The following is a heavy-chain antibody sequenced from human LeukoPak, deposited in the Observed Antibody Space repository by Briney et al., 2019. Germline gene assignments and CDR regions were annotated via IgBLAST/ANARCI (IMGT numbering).Heavy chain of an antibody. Sequence: SETLSLTCTVSGGSISSYYWSWIRQPPGKGLEWIGYIYYSGSTNYNPSLKSRVTISVDTSKNQFSLKLSSVTAADTAVYYCARGGSYSSDAFDIWGQGTTVTVSS. CDR3: ARGGSYSSDAFDI. CDR2: IYYSGST. CDR1: GGSISSYY. V-gene: IGHV4-59*01. D-gene: IGHD1-26*01. J-gene: IGHJ3*02.